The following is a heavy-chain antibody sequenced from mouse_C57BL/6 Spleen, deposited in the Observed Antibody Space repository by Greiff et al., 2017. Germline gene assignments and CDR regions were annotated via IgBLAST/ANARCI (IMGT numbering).Heavy chain of an antibody. Sequence: EVMLVESGGDLVKPGGSLKLSCAASGFTFSSYGMSWVRPTPDKRLAWVATISSGGSYTYYPDSVKGRFTISRDNAKHTLYLQRSSLKCEDTAMYYCARHSGSSYDYAMDYWGQGTSVTVSA. CDR1: GFTFSSYG. CDR2: ISSGGSYT. CDR3: ARHSGSSYDYAMDY. D-gene: IGHD1-1*01. J-gene: IGHJ4*01. V-gene: IGHV5-6*01.